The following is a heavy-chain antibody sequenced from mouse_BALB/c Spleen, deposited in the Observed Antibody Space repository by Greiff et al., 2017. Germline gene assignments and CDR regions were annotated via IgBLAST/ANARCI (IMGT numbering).Heavy chain of an antibody. CDR3: ARGDEDYAMDY. Sequence: EVKVVESGGGLVKPGGSLKLSCAASGFTFSDYYMYWVRQTPEKRLEWVATISDGGSYTYYPDSVKGRFTISRDNAKNNLYLQMSSLKSEDTAMYYCARGDEDYAMDYWGQGTSVTVSS. J-gene: IGHJ4*01. V-gene: IGHV5-4*02. CDR2: ISDGGSYT. CDR1: GFTFSDYY.